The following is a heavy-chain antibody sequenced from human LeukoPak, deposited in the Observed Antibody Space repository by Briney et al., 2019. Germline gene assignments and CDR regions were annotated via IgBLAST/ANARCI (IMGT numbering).Heavy chain of an antibody. J-gene: IGHJ3*02. CDR1: GGTFSSYA. CDR3: ARIYGDYENGAFDI. CDR2: IIPIFGTA. Sequence: GASVKVSCKASGGTFSSYAIIWVRQAPGQGLEWMGGIIPIFGTANYAQKFQGRVTITADESTSTAYMELSSLRSEDTAVYYCARIYGDYENGAFDIWGQGTMVTVSS. V-gene: IGHV1-69*13. D-gene: IGHD4-17*01.